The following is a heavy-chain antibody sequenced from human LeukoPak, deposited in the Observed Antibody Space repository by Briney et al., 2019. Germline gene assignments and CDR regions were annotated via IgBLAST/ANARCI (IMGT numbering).Heavy chain of an antibody. D-gene: IGHD6-13*01. CDR1: GFTFDDYA. CDR3: ATSRGSWPDYFDY. CDR2: INWDAGST. V-gene: IGHV3-43D*03. J-gene: IGHJ4*02. Sequence: GGSLRLSCAASGFTFDDYAMHWVRQAPGKGLEWVSLINWDAGSTYYADSVKGRFTISRDNAKNSLYLQMNSLRAEDTAVYYCATSRGSWPDYFDYWGQGTLVTVSS.